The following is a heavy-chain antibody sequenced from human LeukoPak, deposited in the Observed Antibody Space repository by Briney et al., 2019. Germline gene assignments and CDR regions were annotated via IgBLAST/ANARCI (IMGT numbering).Heavy chain of an antibody. D-gene: IGHD5-18*01. V-gene: IGHV1-69*01. J-gene: IGHJ6*04. CDR2: IIPIFGTA. CDR3: ARGRYSCGYYYYVMDV. CDR1: GGTFSSYA. Sequence: SVKVSCKASGGTFSSYAISWVRQAPGQGLEWMGGIIPIFGTANYAQKFQGRVTITADESTSTAYMELSSLRSEDTAVYYCARGRYSCGYYYYVMDVWGKGTTVTVSS.